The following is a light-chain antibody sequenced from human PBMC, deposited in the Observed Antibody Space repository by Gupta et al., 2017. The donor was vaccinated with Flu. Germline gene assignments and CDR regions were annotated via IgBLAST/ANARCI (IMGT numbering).Light chain of an antibody. CDR1: QNIDES. CDR3: QQTYISPLT. Sequence: DIQLTQSPSSLSAAVGDRATITCRASQNIDESLNWYQQRPGQSPTPLIFHASTLESGVPSRFSGSGSGTHFTLSISNLQPEDFATYHCQQTYISPLTFGQGTRLDI. V-gene: IGKV1-39*01. J-gene: IGKJ5*01. CDR2: HAS.